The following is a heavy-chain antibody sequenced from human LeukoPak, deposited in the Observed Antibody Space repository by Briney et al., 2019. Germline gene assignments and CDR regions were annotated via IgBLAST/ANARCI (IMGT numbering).Heavy chain of an antibody. CDR2: ISSSGSTI. D-gene: IGHD5-18*01. CDR3: ARFSAGYGPRGMDV. J-gene: IGHJ6*02. Sequence: GGSLRLSCAASGFTFSSYEMNWVRQAPGKGLEWVSYISSSGSTIYYADSVKGRFTISRDNAKNSLYLQMNSLGAEDTAVYYCARFSAGYGPRGMDVWGQGTTVTVSS. CDR1: GFTFSSYE. V-gene: IGHV3-48*03.